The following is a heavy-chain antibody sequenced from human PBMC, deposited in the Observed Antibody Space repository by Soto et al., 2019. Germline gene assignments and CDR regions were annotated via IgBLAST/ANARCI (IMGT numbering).Heavy chain of an antibody. D-gene: IGHD2-15*01. CDR3: AKGRDSTLLRWQYFDN. V-gene: IGHV3-30*18. J-gene: IGHJ4*02. CDR1: GLTFSLYG. Sequence: GGSLRLSCAVSGLTFSLYGMHWVRKAPGKGLEWVAFISYEGRNKYYADSVKGRFTISRDNSKNTLSLQLDSLRPEDTAVYYCAKGRDSTLLRWQYFDNWGQGTQVTVSS. CDR2: ISYEGRNK.